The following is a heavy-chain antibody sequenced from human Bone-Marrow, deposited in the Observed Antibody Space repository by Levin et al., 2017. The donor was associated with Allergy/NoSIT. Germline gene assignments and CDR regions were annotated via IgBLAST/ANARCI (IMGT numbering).Heavy chain of an antibody. V-gene: IGHV5-51*01. Sequence: GESLKISCKAPAYRFASYSIAWVRQMPGKGLEWMGIIYPDDFRTTYSPSFQGQVTISVDRSIYTAFLQWSSLKTSDTAIYYCARQEYSGYGRPHYYGMDVWGQGTTVTVSS. CDR1: AYRFASYS. CDR2: IYPDDFRT. J-gene: IGHJ6*02. D-gene: IGHD5-12*01. CDR3: ARQEYSGYGRPHYYGMDV.